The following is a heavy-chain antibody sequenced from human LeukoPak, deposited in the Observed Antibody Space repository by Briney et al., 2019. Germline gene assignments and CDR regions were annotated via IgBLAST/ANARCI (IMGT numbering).Heavy chain of an antibody. V-gene: IGHV1-18*01. Sequence: ASVKVSCKASGYTFTSYGISWVRQAPGQGLEWMGWISAYNGNTNYAQKLQGRVTMTTGTSTSTAYMELRSLRSDDTAVYYCASSGYSYGLHYYYMDVWGKGTTVTVSS. D-gene: IGHD5-18*01. CDR2: ISAYNGNT. J-gene: IGHJ6*03. CDR3: ASSGYSYGLHYYYMDV. CDR1: GYTFTSYG.